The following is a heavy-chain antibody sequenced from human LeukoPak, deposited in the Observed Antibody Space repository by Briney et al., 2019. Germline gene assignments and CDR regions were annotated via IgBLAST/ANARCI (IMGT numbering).Heavy chain of an antibody. CDR2: ISGSGGST. Sequence: PGGTLRLSCAASGFTFSSYGMSWVRQAPGKGLEWVSAISGSGGSTYYADSVKGRFTISRDNSKNTLYLQMNSLRAEDTAVYYCARAFLSSSSDFDYWGQGTLVTVSS. CDR3: ARAFLSSSSDFDY. D-gene: IGHD6-6*01. V-gene: IGHV3-23*01. CDR1: GFTFSSYG. J-gene: IGHJ4*02.